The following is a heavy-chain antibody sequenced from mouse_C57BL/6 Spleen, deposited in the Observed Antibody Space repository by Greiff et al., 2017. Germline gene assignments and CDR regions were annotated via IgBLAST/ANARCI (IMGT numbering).Heavy chain of an antibody. J-gene: IGHJ2*01. CDR1: GYAFSSYW. CDR3: AREGNEYDGDY. V-gene: IGHV1-80*01. Sequence: VQLQESGAELVKPGASVKLSCKASGYAFSSYWMYWVKQRPGKGLEWIGHIYPGGGDTNYTGKFKGKDTLTADKSSSTAYMQLSSLTSEDSAVYFCAREGNEYDGDYWGQGTTLTVAA. CDR2: IYPGGGDT. D-gene: IGHD2-14*01.